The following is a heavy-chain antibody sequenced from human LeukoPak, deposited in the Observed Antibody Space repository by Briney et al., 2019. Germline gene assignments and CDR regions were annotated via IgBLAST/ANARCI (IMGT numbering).Heavy chain of an antibody. J-gene: IGHJ4*02. CDR2: INADGSFI. Sequence: HTGGSLRLSCAASGFTFSSCWMHWVRQAPGKGLMWVSRINADGSFISYADSVKGRFTISRDNAKNTLSLQMNSLRDDDTAVYYCAGLSGSYYANYWGQGILVTVSS. CDR1: GFTFSSCW. CDR3: AGLSGSYYANY. V-gene: IGHV3-74*01. D-gene: IGHD1-26*01.